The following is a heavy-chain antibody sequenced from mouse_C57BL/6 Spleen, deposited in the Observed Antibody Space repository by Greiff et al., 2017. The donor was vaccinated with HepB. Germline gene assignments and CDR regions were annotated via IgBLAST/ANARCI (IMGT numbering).Heavy chain of an antibody. J-gene: IGHJ3*01. CDR1: GFNIKDYY. V-gene: IGHV14-1*01. D-gene: IGHD2-3*01. Sequence: EVQLQQSGAELVRPGASVKLSCTASGFNIKDYYMHWVKQRPEQGLEWIGRIDPEDGDTEYAPQFQGKATMTADTSSNTAYLQLSSLTSEDTAVYYCTTYDGYYVGWFAYWGQGTLVTVSA. CDR3: TTYDGYYVGWFAY. CDR2: IDPEDGDT.